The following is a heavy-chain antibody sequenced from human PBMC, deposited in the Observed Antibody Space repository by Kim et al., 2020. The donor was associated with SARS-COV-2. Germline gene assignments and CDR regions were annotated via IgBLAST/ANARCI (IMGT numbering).Heavy chain of an antibody. CDR1: GFMFSNYG. V-gene: IGHV3-30*18. D-gene: IGHD2-21*01. Sequence: GGSLRLSCTVSGFMFSNYGMHWVRQAPGKGLEWVAVISSDGNTKFYEDSVEGRFSISRDNSRNLTHLEMNSLRPEDTALYYCAKSQHCGGRRCSFSGYFYAMDAWGQGTTVIVSS. J-gene: IGHJ6*02. CDR2: ISSDGNTK. CDR3: AKSQHCGGRRCSFSGYFYAMDA.